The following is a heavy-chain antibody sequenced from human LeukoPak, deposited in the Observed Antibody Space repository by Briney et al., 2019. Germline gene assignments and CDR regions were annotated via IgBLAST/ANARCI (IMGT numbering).Heavy chain of an antibody. Sequence: GGCLRLSCAASGFTFSSYAMTWVRQAPGKGLEWVAVISYDGSNKYYADSVKGRFTISRDNSKNTLYLQMNSLRAEDTAVYYCAKVPRKTSSTSCYFTDWGQGTLVTVSS. CDR3: AKVPRKTSSTSCYFTD. CDR2: ISYDGSNK. D-gene: IGHD2-2*01. J-gene: IGHJ4*02. V-gene: IGHV3-30*18. CDR1: GFTFSSYA.